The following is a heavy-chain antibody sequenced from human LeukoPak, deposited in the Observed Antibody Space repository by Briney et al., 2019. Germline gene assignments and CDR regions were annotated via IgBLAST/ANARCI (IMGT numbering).Heavy chain of an antibody. V-gene: IGHV4-39*01. J-gene: IGHJ5*02. CDR2: IYYSGST. D-gene: IGHD3-10*01. Sequence: SETLSLTCTVSGGSISSSSYYWGWIRQPPGKGLEWIGSIYYSGSTYYNPSLKSRVTIYVDTSKNQFSLELSSVTAADTAVYYCARVYPTTMVRGRFDPWGQGTLVTVSS. CDR1: GGSISSSSYY. CDR3: ARVYPTTMVRGRFDP.